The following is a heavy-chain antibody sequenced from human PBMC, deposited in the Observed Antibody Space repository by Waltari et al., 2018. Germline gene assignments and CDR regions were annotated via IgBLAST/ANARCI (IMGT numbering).Heavy chain of an antibody. CDR3: ARTPGYSSSWSIEY. D-gene: IGHD6-13*01. CDR2: SKANTGNP. J-gene: IGHJ4*02. Sequence: QVQLVQSGSELKKPGASVKVSCKASGYTFTSYAMNWVRQAPGTGLEWMVWSKANTGNPTYAQGFKGRFVCPLDTAVSTAYMQISRLKAEETDVYYCARTPGYSSSWSIEYWGQGTLVTVAS. V-gene: IGHV7-4-1*02. CDR1: GYTFTSYA.